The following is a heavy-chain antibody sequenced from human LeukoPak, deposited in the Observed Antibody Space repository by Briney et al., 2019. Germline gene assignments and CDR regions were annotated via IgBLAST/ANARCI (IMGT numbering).Heavy chain of an antibody. Sequence: PSETLSLTCTVSGSSISSGFYWGWIRQPPGKGLEWIGSIHHSGSTYYNPSLKSRVSISLDTSKNQFSLKLSSVTAADTAVYYCARKDPGYSGYSDFDYWGQGTPVTVSS. CDR1: GSSISSGFY. D-gene: IGHD5-12*01. CDR3: ARKDPGYSGYSDFDY. J-gene: IGHJ4*02. V-gene: IGHV4-38-2*02. CDR2: IHHSGST.